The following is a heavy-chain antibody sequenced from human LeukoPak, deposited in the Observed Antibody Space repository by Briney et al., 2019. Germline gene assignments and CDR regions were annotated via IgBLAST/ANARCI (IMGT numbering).Heavy chain of an antibody. J-gene: IGHJ3*02. D-gene: IGHD3-9*01. CDR1: GYTFTSYY. V-gene: IGHV1-46*01. CDR2: INPSGGST. Sequence: GASVKVSCKASGYTFTSYYMHWVRQAPGQGLEWMGIINPSGGSTSYAQKFRGRVTMTRDTSTSTVYMELSSLRSEDTAVYYCARECRYFDWLLSKLQDDAFDIWGQGTMVTVSS. CDR3: ARECRYFDWLLSKLQDDAFDI.